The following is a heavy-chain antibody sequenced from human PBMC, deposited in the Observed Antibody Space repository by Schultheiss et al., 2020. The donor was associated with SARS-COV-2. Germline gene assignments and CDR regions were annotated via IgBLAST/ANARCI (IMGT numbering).Heavy chain of an antibody. V-gene: IGHV1-69*13. J-gene: IGHJ2*01. CDR3: ARDRYDFWSGYVSYWYFDL. CDR1: AGTFSSYA. D-gene: IGHD3-3*01. Sequence: SVKVSCKASAGTFSSYAISWVRQAPGQGLEWMGGIIPIFGTANYAQKFQGRVTITADESTSTAYMELSSLRSEDTAVYYCARDRYDFWSGYVSYWYFDLWGRRTLVTVSS. CDR2: IIPIFGTA.